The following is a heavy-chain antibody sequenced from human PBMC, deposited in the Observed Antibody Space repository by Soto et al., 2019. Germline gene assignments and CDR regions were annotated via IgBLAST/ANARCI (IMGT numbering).Heavy chain of an antibody. J-gene: IGHJ4*02. V-gene: IGHV4-59*01. Sequence: PSETLSLTCTVSGGSISSYYWSWIRQPPGKGLEWIGYIYYSGSTNYNPSLKSRVTISVDTSKNQFSLKLGSVTAADAAVYYCARGDLWFGESYYFDYWGQGTLVTVSS. CDR1: GGSISSYY. CDR2: IYYSGST. D-gene: IGHD3-10*01. CDR3: ARGDLWFGESYYFDY.